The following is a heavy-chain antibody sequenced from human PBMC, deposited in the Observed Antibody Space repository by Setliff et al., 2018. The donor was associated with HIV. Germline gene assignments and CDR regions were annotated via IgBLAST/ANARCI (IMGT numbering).Heavy chain of an antibody. Sequence: ETLSLSCAVSEVIVSNNYMSWVRQAPGKGLEWVSVIYSGGSTDHADSVKGRFTISRDNAKNSLYLQMNSLRAEDTAVYFCASTGLLLPRFGASYYYYGMDVWGQGTTVTVSS. CDR1: EVIVSNNY. CDR3: ASTGLLLPRFGASYYYYGMDV. D-gene: IGHD3-10*01. J-gene: IGHJ6*02. V-gene: IGHV3-53*01. CDR2: IYSGGST.